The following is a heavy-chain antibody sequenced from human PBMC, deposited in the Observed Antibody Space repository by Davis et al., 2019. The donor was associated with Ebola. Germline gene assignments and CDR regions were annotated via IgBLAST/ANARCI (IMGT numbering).Heavy chain of an antibody. J-gene: IGHJ4*02. D-gene: IGHD1-26*01. CDR1: GGSISSNTHY. Sequence: MPSETLSLTCTVSGGSISSNTHYWGWIRQPPGKGPEWIGSIYYSGSTYYNPSLKSRVAVSVDTSKNQFFLEVSSVTAADTAIYYCARRTVGESPFNFDYWGLGTLVTVSS. CDR3: ARRTVGESPFNFDY. V-gene: IGHV4-39*01. CDR2: IYYSGST.